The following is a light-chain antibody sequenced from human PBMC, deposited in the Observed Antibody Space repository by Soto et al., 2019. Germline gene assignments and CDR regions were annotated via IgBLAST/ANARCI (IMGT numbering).Light chain of an antibody. J-gene: IGKJ2*02. CDR1: QSVSSY. V-gene: IGKV3-11*01. CDR2: DAS. Sequence: EIVLTQSPATLSLSPGERATLSCRASQSVSSYLAWYQQKPGQAPRLLIYDASNRATGIPARFSGSGFGTDFTLTISSLEPEDFAVYYCQQRSNWPPRGTFGQGTKLEIK. CDR3: QQRSNWPPRGT.